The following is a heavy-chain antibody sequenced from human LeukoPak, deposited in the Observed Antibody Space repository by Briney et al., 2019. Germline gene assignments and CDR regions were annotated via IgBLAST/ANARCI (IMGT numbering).Heavy chain of an antibody. V-gene: IGHV3-23*01. Sequence: GGSLRLSCAASGFTFSNYAMSWVRQAPGKGLEWVSGIRGSGGSTYYADSVKGRFTISRDSSKNTLYLQMNSLRAEDTALYFCAKYHRSGGNCYDDVDYWGQGTLVTVSA. CDR3: AKYHRSGGNCYDDVDY. J-gene: IGHJ4*02. CDR1: GFTFSNYA. CDR2: IRGSGGST. D-gene: IGHD2-15*01.